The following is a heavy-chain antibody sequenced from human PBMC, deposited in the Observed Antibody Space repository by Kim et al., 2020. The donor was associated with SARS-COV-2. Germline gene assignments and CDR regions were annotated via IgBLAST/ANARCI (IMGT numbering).Heavy chain of an antibody. Sequence: GVSLRLSCVASGFTLTDYYMNWIRQAPGKGLEWVSYISSGGNYTKYADSVKGRFTISRDNDKNSLYLQMSSLRAEDSAVYYCARDSGYSSSSEDFWGQGTLVIVSS. D-gene: IGHD6-6*01. CDR2: ISSGGNYT. CDR1: GFTLTDYY. J-gene: IGHJ4*02. CDR3: ARDSGYSSSSEDF. V-gene: IGHV3-11*06.